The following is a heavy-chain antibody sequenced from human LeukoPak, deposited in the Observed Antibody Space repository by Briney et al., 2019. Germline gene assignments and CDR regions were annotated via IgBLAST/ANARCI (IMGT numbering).Heavy chain of an antibody. CDR2: IFYSGIS. V-gene: IGHV4-59*01. CDR3: ARGETRANLFDP. J-gene: IGHJ5*02. CDR1: GDSISRYY. Sequence: PSETLSLTCTVSGDSISRYYWSWIRQSPGKGLEWIGYIFYSGISNYNPSLKSRVAISVDTSKNQFSLKLSSVTAADTAVYYCARGETRANLFDPWGQGTLVTVSS.